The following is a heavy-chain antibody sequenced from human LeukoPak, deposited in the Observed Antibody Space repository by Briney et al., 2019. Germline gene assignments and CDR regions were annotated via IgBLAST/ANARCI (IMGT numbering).Heavy chain of an antibody. CDR1: GFTFSSYA. J-gene: IGHJ4*02. Sequence: PGGSLRLSCAASGFTFSSYAMHWVRQARGKGLEWVAVISYDGSNKYYADSVKGRFTISRDNSKNTLYLQMNSLRAEDTAVYYCARYETTFIVVVTAALDYWGQGTLVTVSS. CDR3: ARYETTFIVVVTAALDY. V-gene: IGHV3-30-3*01. D-gene: IGHD2-21*02. CDR2: ISYDGSNK.